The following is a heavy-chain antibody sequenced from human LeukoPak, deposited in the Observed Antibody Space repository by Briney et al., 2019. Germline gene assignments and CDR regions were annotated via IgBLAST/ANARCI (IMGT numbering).Heavy chain of an antibody. J-gene: IGHJ4*02. CDR3: AREEYSSSPLDY. D-gene: IGHD6-6*01. V-gene: IGHV4-34*01. CDR1: GGSFSGYY. CDR2: INHSGST. Sequence: PSETLSLTCAVYGGSFSGYYWSWIRQPPGKGLEWIGEINHSGSTNYNPSLKSRVTISVDTSKNQFSLKLSSVTAADTAVYYCAREEYSSSPLDYWGQGTLVTVSS.